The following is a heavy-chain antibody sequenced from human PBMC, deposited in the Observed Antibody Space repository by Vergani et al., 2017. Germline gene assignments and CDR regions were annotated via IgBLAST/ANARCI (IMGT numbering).Heavy chain of an antibody. CDR2: ISGSGGST. Sequence: EVQLLESGGGLVQPGGSLRLSCAASGFTFSSYAMSWVRQAPGKGLEWVSAISGSGGSTYYADSVKGRFTISRDNSKNTLYLQMNSLRAADTAVYYCAKDLLGYCSSTSCYRTEGGYWGQGTLVTVSS. V-gene: IGHV3-23*01. J-gene: IGHJ4*02. D-gene: IGHD2-2*02. CDR3: AKDLLGYCSSTSCYRTEGGY. CDR1: GFTFSSYA.